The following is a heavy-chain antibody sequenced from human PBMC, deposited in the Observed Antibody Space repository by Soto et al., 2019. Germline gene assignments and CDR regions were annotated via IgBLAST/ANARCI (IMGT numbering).Heavy chain of an antibody. CDR3: ARGGDSSGWNFDY. V-gene: IGHV4-34*01. Sequence: QVQLQQWGAGLLKPSETLSLTCAVYGGSFSGYYWSWIRQPPGKGLEWIGEINHSGSTNYNPSLKSRVTISVDTSKNQVSLKLGSVTAADTAVYYCARGGDSSGWNFDYWGQGTLVTVSS. D-gene: IGHD6-19*01. J-gene: IGHJ4*02. CDR2: INHSGST. CDR1: GGSFSGYY.